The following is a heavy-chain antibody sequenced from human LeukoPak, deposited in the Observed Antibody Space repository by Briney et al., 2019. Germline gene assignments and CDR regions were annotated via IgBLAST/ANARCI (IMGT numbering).Heavy chain of an antibody. J-gene: IGHJ6*03. CDR1: GGSFSGYY. CDR2: INHSGST. Sequence: SETLSLTCAVYGGSFSGYYWSWIRQPPGKGLEWIGEINHSGSTNYNPSLKSRVTISVDTSKNQFSLKLSSVTAADTAVYYCARAYYCSSTSCYARSWRNYYYYMDVWGKGTTVTVSS. CDR3: ARAYYCSSTSCYARSWRNYYYYMDV. V-gene: IGHV4-34*01. D-gene: IGHD2-2*01.